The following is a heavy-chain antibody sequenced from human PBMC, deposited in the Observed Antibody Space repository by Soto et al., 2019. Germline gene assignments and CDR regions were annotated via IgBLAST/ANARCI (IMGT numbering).Heavy chain of an antibody. Sequence: QLQLHQSGAGLLKPSETLSLTCDVSGGSFIGYYWAWIRQPPGKGLEWIGEINHSGFTNYNPSLTGRVTISLDTSRSQFSLKLDSLTAADTAFYFCARGHGRFAHWGQGTLVTVSS. V-gene: IGHV4-34*01. CDR1: GGSFIGYY. CDR3: ARGHGRFAH. CDR2: INHSGFT. J-gene: IGHJ4*02.